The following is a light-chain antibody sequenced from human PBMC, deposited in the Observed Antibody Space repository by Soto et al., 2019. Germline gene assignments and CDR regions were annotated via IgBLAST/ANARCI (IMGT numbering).Light chain of an antibody. V-gene: IGLV2-11*01. CDR2: DVS. J-gene: IGLJ1*01. CDR3: CSYAGSYTFV. CDR1: SSDVGVYNY. Sequence: QSVLTQPHSVSGSPGQSVTISCTGTSSDVGVYNYVSWYQQYPGKAPKIMIYDVSKRPSGVPDRFSGSKSDNTASLTISGLQAEDEADYYCCSYAGSYTFVFGIGTK.